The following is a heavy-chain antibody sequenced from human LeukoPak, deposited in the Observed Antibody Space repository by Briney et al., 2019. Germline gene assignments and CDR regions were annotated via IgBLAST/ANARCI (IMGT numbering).Heavy chain of an antibody. Sequence: SGPTLMISSQAPALTFNFHGFSFAPSGVGVGWIRQPPGKALEWLALIFWDDDKLYSPSLKSRLTITMDTSKNQDVLTMTNMDPWETATYYCACTSASSSGLYTHFDYWGQGTLVTVSS. CDR1: GFSFAPSGVG. J-gene: IGHJ4*02. V-gene: IGHV2-5*02. CDR3: ACTSASSSGLYTHFDY. D-gene: IGHD6-25*01. CDR2: IFWDDDK.